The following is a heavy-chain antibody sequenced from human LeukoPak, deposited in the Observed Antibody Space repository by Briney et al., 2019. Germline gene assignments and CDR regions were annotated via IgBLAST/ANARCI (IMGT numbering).Heavy chain of an antibody. V-gene: IGHV4-39*01. D-gene: IGHD6-6*01. CDR2: IYYSGST. J-gene: IGHJ4*02. CDR3: ASPSSSSSTYDY. Sequence: SETLSLTCTVSGGAISSSNYYWGWIRQPPGMGLEWIGSIYYSGSTYYNPSLKSRVTISVDTSKNQFSLKLSSVTAADTAVYYCASPSSSSSTYDYWGQGTLVTVSS. CDR1: GGAISSSNYY.